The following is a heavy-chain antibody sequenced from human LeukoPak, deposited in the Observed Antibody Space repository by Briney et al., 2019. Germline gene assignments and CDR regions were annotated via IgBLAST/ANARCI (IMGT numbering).Heavy chain of an antibody. Sequence: GGSLRLSCAASGFTFSSYDMHWVRQAPGKGLEWVAVISYDGSNKYYADSVKGRFTISRDNSKNTLYLQMNSLRAEDTAVYYCARVRDGYNLYFDYWGQGTLVTVSS. V-gene: IGHV3-30-3*01. J-gene: IGHJ4*02. CDR2: ISYDGSNK. D-gene: IGHD5-24*01. CDR3: ARVRDGYNLYFDY. CDR1: GFTFSSYD.